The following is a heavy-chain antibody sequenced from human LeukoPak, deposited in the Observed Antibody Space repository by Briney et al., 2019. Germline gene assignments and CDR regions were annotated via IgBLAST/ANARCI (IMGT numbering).Heavy chain of an antibody. J-gene: IGHJ4*02. CDR3: AGGDYHGSESYANY. CDR2: IYYSGST. D-gene: IGHD3-10*01. Sequence: SETLSLTCTVSGGSISSGDYYWGWIRQPPGKGLEWIGYIYYSGSTYYNPSLKSRVTISLDTSKNQFSLNLRSVTAADTAVYYCAGGDYHGSESYANYWGQGTLVTVSS. CDR1: GGSISSGDYY. V-gene: IGHV4-30-4*01.